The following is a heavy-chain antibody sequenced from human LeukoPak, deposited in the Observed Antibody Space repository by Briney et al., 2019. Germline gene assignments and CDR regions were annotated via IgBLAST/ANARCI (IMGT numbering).Heavy chain of an antibody. J-gene: IGHJ6*03. Sequence: SETLSLTCTVSGGSISSHYWSWIRQSAGKGLEWIGRIYISGDTDYNPSLKSRVTMSVDMSKNQFFLKLSSVTAADTAVYYCARDQRAYYHMDVWGKGTTVTVSS. V-gene: IGHV4-4*07. CDR2: IYISGDT. CDR1: GGSISSHY. CDR3: ARDQRAYYHMDV.